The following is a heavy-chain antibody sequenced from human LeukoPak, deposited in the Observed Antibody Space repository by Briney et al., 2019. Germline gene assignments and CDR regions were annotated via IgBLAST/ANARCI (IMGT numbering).Heavy chain of an antibody. Sequence: SETLSLTCTVSGGSISSSSYFWGWIRQPPGKGLEWIGSIYYSGSTYYNPSLKSRVTISVDTSKNQFSLKLSSVTAADTAVYYCASSPSTVRVPVALNWFDPWGQGALVTVSS. CDR3: ASSPSTVRVPVALNWFDP. CDR2: IYYSGST. D-gene: IGHD3-10*01. V-gene: IGHV4-39*01. J-gene: IGHJ5*02. CDR1: GGSISSSSYF.